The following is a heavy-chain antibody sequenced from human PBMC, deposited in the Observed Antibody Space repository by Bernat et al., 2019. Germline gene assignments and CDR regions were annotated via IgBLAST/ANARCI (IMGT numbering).Heavy chain of an antibody. V-gene: IGHV3-23*01. CDR1: GFSFSTYG. Sequence: DVQLLESGGGLVQPGVSLRLSCAASGFSFSTYGMSWVRQASRKGLEWVSGISGSGMNTYYADSVKGRFTISRDNSNTTMYLHMNSLGAEDTAVYYCAKGSYYDSGGYYDIDHWGQGTLVRVSS. D-gene: IGHD3-22*01. CDR3: AKGSYYDSGGYYDIDH. J-gene: IGHJ4*02. CDR2: ISGSGMNT.